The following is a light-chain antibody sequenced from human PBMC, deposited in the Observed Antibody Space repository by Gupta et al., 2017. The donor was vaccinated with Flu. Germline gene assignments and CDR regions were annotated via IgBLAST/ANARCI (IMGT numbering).Light chain of an antibody. V-gene: IGKV1-33*01. Sequence: DIQMTQSPSSLSASVGDRVTITCQASHDIRRFLNWYQQKPGKAPKLLIFDASNWDTGVPSRFSGSGFGTTFTFTISSLQPEDFANYYCQQHDNLPFPFGRGTKVEIK. J-gene: IGKJ1*01. CDR1: HDIRRF. CDR3: QQHDNLPFP. CDR2: DAS.